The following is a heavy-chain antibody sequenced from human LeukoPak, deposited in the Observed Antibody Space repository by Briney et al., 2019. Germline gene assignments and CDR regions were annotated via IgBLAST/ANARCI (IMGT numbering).Heavy chain of an antibody. V-gene: IGHV3-23*01. Sequence: GGSLRLSCAASGITFNNYVMSWVRQAPGKGLEWVSGISGSGGSTYFADSVRGRFTISRDNSKNTVYLQMNSLRAEDTAVYYCAKVRGESITRIVVDCFDYWGQGTLVTVSP. CDR2: ISGSGGST. CDR1: GITFNNYV. D-gene: IGHD3-22*01. CDR3: AKVRGESITRIVVDCFDY. J-gene: IGHJ4*02.